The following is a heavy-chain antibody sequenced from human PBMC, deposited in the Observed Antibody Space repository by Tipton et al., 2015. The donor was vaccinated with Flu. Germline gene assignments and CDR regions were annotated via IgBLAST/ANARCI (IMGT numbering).Heavy chain of an antibody. J-gene: IGHJ5*01. D-gene: IGHD4-11*01. Sequence: TLSLTCTVSGDSVSSDNYWGWIRQPPGKALEWIGNIYRRGSSYYNPSLKTRVTIAIDTSKNTFSLRLRSVTAADTAVYFCGRRTFSNYVSEPKNWFDFWGQGTLVTVSS. V-gene: IGHV4-38-2*02. CDR2: IYRRGSS. CDR1: GDSVSSDNY. CDR3: GRRTFSNYVSEPKNWFDF.